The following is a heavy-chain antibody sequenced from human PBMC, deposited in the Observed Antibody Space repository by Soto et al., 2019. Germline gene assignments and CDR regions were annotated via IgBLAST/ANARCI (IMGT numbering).Heavy chain of an antibody. D-gene: IGHD6-13*01. CDR3: ARSPIAAVPLWYYGMDV. CDR1: GYSFTSYW. CDR2: IYPGDSDT. V-gene: IGHV5-51*01. J-gene: IGHJ6*04. Sequence: GESLKISCKCSGYSFTSYWIGLVRQMPGKGLEWMGIIYPGDSDTRYSPSFQGQVTISADKSISTAYLQWSSLKASDTAMYYYARSPIAAVPLWYYGMDVWGKGTRVTVPS.